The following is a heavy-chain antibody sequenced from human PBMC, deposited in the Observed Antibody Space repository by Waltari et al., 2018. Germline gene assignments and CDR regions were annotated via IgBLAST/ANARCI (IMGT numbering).Heavy chain of an antibody. CDR2: INAGNGNT. D-gene: IGHD3-10*01. V-gene: IGHV1-3*01. Sequence: QVQLVQSGAEVKKPGASVKVSCKASGYTFTSYAMHWVRQAPGQRLAWMGWINAGNGNTKYSQKCQGRVTITRDTSASTAYMELSSLRSEDTAVYYCAAPYYYGSGSLARYYYYYGMDVWGQGTTVTVSS. CDR3: AAPYYYGSGSLARYYYYYGMDV. CDR1: GYTFTSYA. J-gene: IGHJ6*02.